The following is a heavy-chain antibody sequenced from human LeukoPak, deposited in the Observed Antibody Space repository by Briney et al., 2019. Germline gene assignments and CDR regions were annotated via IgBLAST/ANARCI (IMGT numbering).Heavy chain of an antibody. J-gene: IGHJ4*02. CDR2: INPSGGST. Sequence: ASVKVSCKASGYTFTGYYMHWVRQAPGQGLEWMGWINPSGGSTSYAQKFQGRVTMTRDTSTSTVYMELSSLRSEDTAVYYCAREIAAAHDYWGQGTLVTVSS. V-gene: IGHV1-46*01. CDR1: GYTFTGYY. CDR3: AREIAAAHDY. D-gene: IGHD6-13*01.